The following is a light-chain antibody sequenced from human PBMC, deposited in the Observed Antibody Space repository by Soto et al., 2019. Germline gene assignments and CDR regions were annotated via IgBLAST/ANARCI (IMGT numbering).Light chain of an antibody. Sequence: QSVLTQPPSVSGAPGQRVTISCTGSGSNIGAGYDIHWYQQVPGTAPKPLIYANTNRASGVPDRFSGSKSGTSASLAITGIQAEDEADDYCQSYDTSLSGYVFGPGTKVTVL. J-gene: IGLJ1*01. V-gene: IGLV1-40*01. CDR2: ANT. CDR3: QSYDTSLSGYV. CDR1: GSNIGAGYD.